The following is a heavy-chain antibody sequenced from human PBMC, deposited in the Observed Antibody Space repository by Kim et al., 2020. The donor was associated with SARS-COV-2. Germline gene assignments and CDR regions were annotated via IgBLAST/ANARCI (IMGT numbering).Heavy chain of an antibody. CDR3: TRVFLHGYCTGGVCYPDY. CDR1: GFTFGDYA. J-gene: IGHJ4*02. V-gene: IGHV3-49*01. D-gene: IGHD2-8*02. Sequence: GGSLRLSCTASGFTFGDYAMSWFRQAPGKGLEWVGFIRSKAYGGTTEYTASVKGRFTISRDDSKSIAYLHMNSLKTEDTAVYYCTRVFLHGYCTGGVCYPDYWGQGTLVTVSS. CDR2: IRSKAYGGTT.